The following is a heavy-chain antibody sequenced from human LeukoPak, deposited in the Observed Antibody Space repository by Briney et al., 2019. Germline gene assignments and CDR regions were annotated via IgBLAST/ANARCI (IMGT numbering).Heavy chain of an antibody. CDR1: GGSISSYY. CDR2: IYYSGST. CDR3: ARLGGAAAGTLDP. V-gene: IGHV4-59*08. Sequence: KPSETLSLTCTVSGGSISSYYWSWLRQPPGKGLEWIGYIYYSGSTNYNPSLKSRVTISVDTSKNQFSLRLSSVTAADTAVYYCARLGGAAAGTLDPWGQGTLVTVSS. D-gene: IGHD6-13*01. J-gene: IGHJ5*02.